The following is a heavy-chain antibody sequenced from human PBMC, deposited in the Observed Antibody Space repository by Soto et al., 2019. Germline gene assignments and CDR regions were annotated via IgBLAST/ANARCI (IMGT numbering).Heavy chain of an antibody. CDR1: GDSVSSNSAA. CDR2: TYYRSKWYN. V-gene: IGHV6-1*01. D-gene: IGHD6-19*01. CDR3: ARDGRNQWLVAESWFDP. J-gene: IGHJ5*02. Sequence: SQTLSLTCAISGDSVSSNSAAWNWIRQSPARVLEWLGRTYYRSKWYNDYAVSVKSRITINPDTSKNQFSLQLNSVTPEDTAVYYCARDGRNQWLVAESWFDPWGQGTLVTVSS.